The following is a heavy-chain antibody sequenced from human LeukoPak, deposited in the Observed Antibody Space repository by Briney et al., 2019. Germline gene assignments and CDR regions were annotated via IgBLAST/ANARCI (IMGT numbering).Heavy chain of an antibody. CDR3: ARHVDSDYFDY. CDR2: IYYTGST. CDR1: GGSISSSTYY. D-gene: IGHD2-15*01. J-gene: IGHJ4*02. Sequence: SETLSLACTVSGGSISSSTYYWGWIRQPPGKGLECIGSIYYTGSTYYNPSLKSRVTISVDTSKNHFSLKLSSVTAADTDVYYCARHVDSDYFDYWGQGTLVTVSS. V-gene: IGHV4-39*01.